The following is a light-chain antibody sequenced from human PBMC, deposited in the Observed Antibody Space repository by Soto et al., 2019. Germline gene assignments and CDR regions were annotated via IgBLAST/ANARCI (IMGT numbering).Light chain of an antibody. CDR3: QQYSDWPRT. J-gene: IGKJ1*01. Sequence: EIVMTQSPDILSVSPGERATLSCRASQSVSSNLAWYQQKPGQSPRLLIYGASTRATGIPVRFSGSGSGTEFTLTISSLQSEDFAVYYCQQYSDWPRTFGQGTKVEIK. CDR2: GAS. V-gene: IGKV3-15*01. CDR1: QSVSSN.